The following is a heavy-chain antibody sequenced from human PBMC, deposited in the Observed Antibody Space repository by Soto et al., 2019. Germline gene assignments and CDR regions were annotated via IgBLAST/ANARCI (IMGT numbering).Heavy chain of an antibody. CDR2: ISGSGAQT. CDR1: GFTFSSYA. Sequence: EVQLLESGGGLVQPGGSLRLSCAASGFTFSSYAMSWVRQTPRNGLEWLSSISGSGAQTYSAGSVKGRFTISRDNSKNALSLQITSLRAEDTAMYFCAKHGGYRGYDYSGGLAYWGQGTLVSVSS. J-gene: IGHJ4*02. V-gene: IGHV3-23*01. D-gene: IGHD5-12*01. CDR3: AKHGGYRGYDYSGGLAY.